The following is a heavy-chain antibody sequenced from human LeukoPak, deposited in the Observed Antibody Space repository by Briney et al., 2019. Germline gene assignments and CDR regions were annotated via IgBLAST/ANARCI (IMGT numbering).Heavy chain of an antibody. Sequence: GGSLRLSCAASGFTFSSYAMSWVRQAPGKGLEWVSAISGSGGSTYYADSVKGRFTISRDNSKNTLYLQMNSLRAEDTAVYYCARNPGYCSSTSCYILNWFDPWGQGTLVTVSS. CDR2: ISGSGGST. CDR3: ARNPGYCSSTSCYILNWFDP. V-gene: IGHV3-23*01. J-gene: IGHJ5*02. D-gene: IGHD2-2*02. CDR1: GFTFSSYA.